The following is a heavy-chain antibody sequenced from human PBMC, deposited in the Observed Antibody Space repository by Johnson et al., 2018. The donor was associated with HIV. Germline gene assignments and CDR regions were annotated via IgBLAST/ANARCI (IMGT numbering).Heavy chain of an antibody. Sequence: VQLVESGGGLVQPGGSLRLSCAASGFTVSSNYMSWVRQAPGKGLESVSVVYSGGTTHYADSVKGRSTISRDNSKNTRYLQMNSLRAEDTALYYCARVGSGSYLLGAFDSWGQGTMVTVSS. D-gene: IGHD1-26*01. CDR1: GFTVSSNY. V-gene: IGHV3-66*01. CDR2: VYSGGTT. CDR3: ARVGSGSYLLGAFDS. J-gene: IGHJ3*02.